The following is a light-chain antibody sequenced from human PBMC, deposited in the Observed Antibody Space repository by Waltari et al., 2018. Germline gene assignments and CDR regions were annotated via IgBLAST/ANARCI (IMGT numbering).Light chain of an antibody. J-gene: IGLJ2*01. V-gene: IGLV3-19*01. CDR1: TLRRYY. CDR3: HSRETFSTRL. Sequence: SSDLTQDPSVSVALGQTVRITCQGDTLRRYYASWYQQRPGQAPVLVLYGPGNRPPGTPDRFSGSTSGNTASLTITGAQAEDEADYYCHSRETFSTRLFGGGTRLTV. CDR2: GPG.